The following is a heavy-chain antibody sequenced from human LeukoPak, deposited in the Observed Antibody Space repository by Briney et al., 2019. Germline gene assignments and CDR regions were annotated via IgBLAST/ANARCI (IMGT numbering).Heavy chain of an antibody. D-gene: IGHD1-1*01. CDR3: AEDTPTTGYHLDS. CDR1: GFTLRGYG. V-gene: IGHV3-30*02. CDR2: IRYDGSDK. J-gene: IGHJ4*02. Sequence: PGGSLRLSCAASGFTLRGYGMHWVRQAPGKGLEWVAFIRYDGSDKSYADSVKGRFTISRDNSENTLYLQINSLRVEDTAVYYCAEDTPTTGYHLDSWGQGTLVTVSS.